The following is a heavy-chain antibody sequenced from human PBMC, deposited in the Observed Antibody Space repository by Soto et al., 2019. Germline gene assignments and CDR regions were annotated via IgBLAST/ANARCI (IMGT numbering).Heavy chain of an antibody. J-gene: IGHJ4*02. D-gene: IGHD2-2*01. CDR1: GGSISSGDYY. CDR3: ARCSAEVVVLFDY. V-gene: IGHV4-30-4*01. CDR2: IYYSGST. Sequence: SETLSLTCTVSGGSISSGDYYWSWIRQPPGKGLEWIGYIYYSGSTYYNPSLKSRVTISVDTSKNQFSLKLSSVTAADTAVYYCARCSAEVVVLFDYWGLGTLVSVS.